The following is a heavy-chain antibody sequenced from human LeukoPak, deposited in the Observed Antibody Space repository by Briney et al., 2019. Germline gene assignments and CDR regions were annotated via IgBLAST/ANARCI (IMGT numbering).Heavy chain of an antibody. D-gene: IGHD3-3*01. V-gene: IGHV3-66*02. Sequence: GGSLRLSCAASGFTVSSNYMSWVRQAPGKGLEWVSGIYSGGSTYYADSVKGRFTISRDNSKNTLYLQMNSLRAEDTAVYYCAIRGRYYDFWSGIVDYWGQGTLVTVSS. J-gene: IGHJ4*02. CDR3: AIRGRYYDFWSGIVDY. CDR1: GFTVSSNY. CDR2: IYSGGST.